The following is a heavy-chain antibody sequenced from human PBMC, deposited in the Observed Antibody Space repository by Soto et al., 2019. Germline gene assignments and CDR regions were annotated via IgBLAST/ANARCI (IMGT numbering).Heavy chain of an antibody. Sequence: SETLSLTCVVYGGSVSGDYWGWIRQPPGKWLGWIGEINHSGSTNDNPPLKSRVTISVDTSKNQFSLKLSSVTAADTAVYYCARGRLGGSGSYYLIYYYYGMDVWGQGTTVT. J-gene: IGHJ6*02. CDR3: ARGRLGGSGSYYLIYYYYGMDV. D-gene: IGHD3-10*01. CDR1: GGSVSGDY. CDR2: INHSGST. V-gene: IGHV4-34*01.